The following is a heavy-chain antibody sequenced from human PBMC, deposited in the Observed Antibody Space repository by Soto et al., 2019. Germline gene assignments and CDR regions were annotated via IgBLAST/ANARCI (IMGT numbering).Heavy chain of an antibody. CDR1: GGSLSRGTYY. D-gene: IGHD6-13*01. CDR3: ASRVRQGNFDY. Sequence: SETLSLTRTVSGGSLSRGTYYWGGGRQPPGKGLEWIGTIYFSGSTYYNPTLKSRVTISVDTSKNQFSLELSSVTAADTAVYYCASRVRQGNFDYWGQGTLVTVSS. CDR2: IYFSGST. V-gene: IGHV4-39*01. J-gene: IGHJ4*02.